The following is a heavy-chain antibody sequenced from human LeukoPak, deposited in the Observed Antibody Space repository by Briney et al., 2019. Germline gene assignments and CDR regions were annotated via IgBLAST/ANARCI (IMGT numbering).Heavy chain of an antibody. CDR3: ARHGSGSFYKYFDY. CDR1: GYSFTTYW. CDR2: IYPADSDT. V-gene: IGHV5-51*01. J-gene: IGHJ4*02. D-gene: IGHD3-10*01. Sequence: GGSLKISCKGSGYSFTTYWIGWVRQMPGKGLEWMGIIYPADSDTRYSPSFQGQVTISVDKSISTAYLQWSSLQASDTGIYYYARHGSGSFYKYFDYWGQGTLVTVSS.